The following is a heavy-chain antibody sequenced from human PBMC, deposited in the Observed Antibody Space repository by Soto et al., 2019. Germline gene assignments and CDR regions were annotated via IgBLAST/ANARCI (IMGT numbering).Heavy chain of an antibody. Sequence: PGGSLRLSCAASGFAFGNYGMSWVRQAPGKGLEGVSGISDSGGGTCYADSVKGPFTISRDNSKNTLYLQMNSLRAQDTAVYYCANRDTSMVTRYYYGMDVWGQGNTVTVSS. CDR3: ANRDTSMVTRYYYGMDV. V-gene: IGHV3-23*01. CDR2: ISDSGGGT. D-gene: IGHD5-18*01. CDR1: GFAFGNYG. J-gene: IGHJ6*02.